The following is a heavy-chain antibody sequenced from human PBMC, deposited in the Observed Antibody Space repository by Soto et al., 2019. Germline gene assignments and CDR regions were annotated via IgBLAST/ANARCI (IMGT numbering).Heavy chain of an antibody. V-gene: IGHV1-69*12. J-gene: IGHJ4*02. Sequence: QVQLVQSGAEVKKPESSVKVSCKACGGTFSSYAIRWVRQAPVQGLERMGGIIPIFGTANYAQKFQGRVTITADESTSTAYMELSSLRSEDTAVYYCARGQCISTSCPFDYWGQGTLVTVSS. CDR2: IIPIFGTA. CDR1: GGTFSSYA. D-gene: IGHD2-2*01. CDR3: ARGQCISTSCPFDY.